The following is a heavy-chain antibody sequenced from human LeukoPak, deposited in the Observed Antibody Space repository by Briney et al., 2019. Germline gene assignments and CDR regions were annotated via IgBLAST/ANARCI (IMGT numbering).Heavy chain of an antibody. CDR1: VYTFTSYD. D-gene: IGHD3/OR15-3a*01. J-gene: IGHJ6*03. V-gene: IGHV1-8*01. CDR3: ARALSWTTGSYYYMDF. CDR2: MNLNSGNT. Sequence: ASVKLSCNASVYTFTSYDIYWGRKPPGPGLGWKWCMNLNSGNTGNAHTFHGRVNMTKNTSITTAYKELSSLRSEDTAVYYCARALSWTTGSYYYMDFWGKGTTVTVSS.